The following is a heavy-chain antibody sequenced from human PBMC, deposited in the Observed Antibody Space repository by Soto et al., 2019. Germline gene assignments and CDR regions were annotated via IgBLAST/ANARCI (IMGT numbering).Heavy chain of an antibody. CDR2: IYYSGST. CDR1: GGSISSYY. J-gene: IGHJ5*02. CDR3: AREEIQVHWVDP. D-gene: IGHD1-1*01. Sequence: QVQLQESGPGLVKPSETLSLTCTVSGGSISSYYWSWIRQPPGKGLEWIGYIYYSGSTNYNPSLMSRVTISVDTSKNQFSLKLSSVTAAATAVYDCAREEIQVHWVDPWGQGTLVTVSS. V-gene: IGHV4-59*01.